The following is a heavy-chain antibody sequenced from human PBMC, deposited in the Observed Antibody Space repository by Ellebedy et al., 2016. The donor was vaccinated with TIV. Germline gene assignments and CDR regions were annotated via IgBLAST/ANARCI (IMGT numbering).Heavy chain of an antibody. J-gene: IGHJ5*02. CDR1: GGSFSGYF. V-gene: IGHV4-34*01. D-gene: IGHD2-2*01. CDR3: ARDAMSYRFDP. CDR2: IHYSGTT. Sequence: MPSETLSLTCGVYGGSFSGYFWSWIRQPPGKGLEWIGIIHYSGTTHYNPSLKSRLTIFVDTSKNQFSLKLSSVTAADTAVYYCARDAMSYRFDPWGQGTLVTVSS.